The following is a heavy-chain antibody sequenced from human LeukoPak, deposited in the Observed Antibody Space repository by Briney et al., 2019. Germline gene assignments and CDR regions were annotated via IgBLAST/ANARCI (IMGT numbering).Heavy chain of an antibody. Sequence: GGSLRLSCAASGFTFSSYGMHWVRQAPGKGLEWVALIWHDGSDKYYADSVKGRFTGSRDNSKNTLYLQINSLRAEDTAVYYCARLFSSGWYLDYWGQGTLVTVSS. CDR1: GFTFSSYG. CDR2: IWHDGSDK. J-gene: IGHJ4*02. CDR3: ARLFSSGWYLDY. D-gene: IGHD6-19*01. V-gene: IGHV3-33*01.